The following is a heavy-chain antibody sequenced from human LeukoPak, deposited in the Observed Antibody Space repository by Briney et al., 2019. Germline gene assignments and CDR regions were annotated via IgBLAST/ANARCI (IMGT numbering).Heavy chain of an antibody. J-gene: IGHJ4*02. D-gene: IGHD3-3*01. CDR2: INPNSGGT. Sequence: GASVKVSCKASGYTFTGYYMHWVRQAPGQGLEWMGWINPNSGGTNYAQKFQGRVTMTRDTSISTAYMELSRLRSDDTAVYYCARAEITIFGVVPFDYWGQGTLVTVSS. V-gene: IGHV1-2*02. CDR1: GYTFTGYY. CDR3: ARAEITIFGVVPFDY.